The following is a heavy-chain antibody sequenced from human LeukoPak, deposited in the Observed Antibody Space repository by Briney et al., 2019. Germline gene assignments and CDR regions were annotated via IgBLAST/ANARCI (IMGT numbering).Heavy chain of an antibody. CDR1: GYTLTSYY. Sequence: ASVKVSCKASGYTLTSYYMHWVRQAPGQGLEWMGIINPSGGSTSYAQKFQGRVTMTEDTSTDTAYMELSSLRSEDTAVYYCATGDYGDYFRYWGQGTLVTVSS. CDR2: INPSGGST. J-gene: IGHJ4*02. V-gene: IGHV1-46*01. D-gene: IGHD4-17*01. CDR3: ATGDYGDYFRY.